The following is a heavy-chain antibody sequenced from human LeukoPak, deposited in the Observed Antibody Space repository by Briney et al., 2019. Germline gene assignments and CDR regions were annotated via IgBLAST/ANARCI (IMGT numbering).Heavy chain of an antibody. CDR1: GDSKSYHK. CDR2: IKQSGGT. V-gene: IGHV4-59*11. D-gene: IGHD3-3*01. CDR3: ANEWSAFDF. J-gene: IGHJ3*01. Sequence: SETLSLTCTVSGDSKSYHKWSWIRQSPGKRLEWIRYIKQSGGTNYNPSLKSRVTISVDTSKNRFSLQLRSVTAADTAVYYCANEWSAFDFWGQGTMVTVSS.